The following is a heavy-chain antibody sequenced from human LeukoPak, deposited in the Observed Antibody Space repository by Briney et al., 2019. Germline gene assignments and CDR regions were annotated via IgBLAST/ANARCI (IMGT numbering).Heavy chain of an antibody. Sequence: PGGSLRLSCAASGFTFSSYAMSWVRQAPGKGLEWVSAISGSGGSTYYADSVKGRFTISRDNSKNTLYLQMNSLRAEDTAVYYCARFHDYYYYYMDVWGKGTTVTVSS. CDR3: ARFHDYYYYYMDV. J-gene: IGHJ6*03. V-gene: IGHV3-23*01. CDR1: GFTFSSYA. CDR2: ISGSGGST.